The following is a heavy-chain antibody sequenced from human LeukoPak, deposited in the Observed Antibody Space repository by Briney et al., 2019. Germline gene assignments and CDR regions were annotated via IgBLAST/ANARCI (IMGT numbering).Heavy chain of an antibody. V-gene: IGHV3-48*03. J-gene: IGHJ3*02. Sequence: PGGSLRLSCAASGFTFSSYEMNWVRQAPGKGLEWVSYISSSGSTIYYADSVKGRFTISRDNAKNSLYLQMNSLETEDTALYYCTRSGSYLPFDIWGQGTMVTVSS. CDR3: TRSGSYLPFDI. CDR1: GFTFSSYE. CDR2: ISSSGSTI. D-gene: IGHD1-26*01.